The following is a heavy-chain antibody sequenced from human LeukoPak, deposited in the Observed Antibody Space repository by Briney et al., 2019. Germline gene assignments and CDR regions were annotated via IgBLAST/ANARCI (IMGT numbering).Heavy chain of an antibody. J-gene: IGHJ4*02. V-gene: IGHV3-7*01. Sequence: PGGSLRLSCAASGFTFSSYWMSWVRQAPGKGLEWVAHIKQDGSEYYVDSVKGRFTISRDNAKNSPYLQMNSLRAEDTAVYYCARSRYIVVPWDYWGQGTLVTVSS. D-gene: IGHD2-2*01. CDR3: ARSRYIVVPWDY. CDR1: GFTFSSYW. CDR2: IKQDGSE.